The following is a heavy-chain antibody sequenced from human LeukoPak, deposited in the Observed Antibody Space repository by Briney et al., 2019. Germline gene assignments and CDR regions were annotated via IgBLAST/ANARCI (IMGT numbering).Heavy chain of an antibody. Sequence: ASVKVSCKASGYTFTSYGISWVRQAPGQGLEWMGWISAYNGNTNYAQRLQGRVTMTTDTSTSTAYMELRSLRSDDTAVYYCARVIATYYYDSSGDTPTYYYGMDVWGQGTTVTVSS. J-gene: IGHJ6*02. CDR2: ISAYNGNT. D-gene: IGHD3-22*01. CDR3: ARVIATYYYDSSGDTPTYYYGMDV. CDR1: GYTFTSYG. V-gene: IGHV1-18*01.